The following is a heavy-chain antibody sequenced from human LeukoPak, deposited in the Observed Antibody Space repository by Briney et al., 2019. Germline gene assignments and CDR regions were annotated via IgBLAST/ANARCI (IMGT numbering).Heavy chain of an antibody. CDR1: GFTFSTHW. CDR2: INTDGSST. V-gene: IGHV3-74*01. J-gene: IGHJ4*02. D-gene: IGHD2-2*01. CDR3: ARDRGHAYFFDY. Sequence: GGSLRLSCAASGFTFSTHWMHWVRQAPGKGLVWVSRINTDGSSTTYADSVKGRFTISRDNAKNTVYLQMNSLRAEDTAVYYCARDRGHAYFFDYWGQGALVTVSS.